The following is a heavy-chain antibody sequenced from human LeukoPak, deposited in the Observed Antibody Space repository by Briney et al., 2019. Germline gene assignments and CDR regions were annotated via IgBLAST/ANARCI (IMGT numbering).Heavy chain of an antibody. V-gene: IGHV5-51*01. D-gene: IGHD3-22*01. Sequence: GESLKISCKGSGYSFTSYWIGWVRQMPGKGLEWMGIIYPGDSDTRYSPSFQGQVTISADKSISTAYLQWSSLKASDTAMYYCAGHVHYYDSSGYSAAYYYFDYWGQGTLVTVSS. CDR3: AGHVHYYDSSGYSAAYYYFDY. CDR2: IYPGDSDT. J-gene: IGHJ4*02. CDR1: GYSFTSYW.